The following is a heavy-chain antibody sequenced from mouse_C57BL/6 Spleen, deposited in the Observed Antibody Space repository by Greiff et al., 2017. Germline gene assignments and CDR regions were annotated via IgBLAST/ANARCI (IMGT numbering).Heavy chain of an antibody. J-gene: IGHJ2*01. V-gene: IGHV1-5*01. Sequence: VQLQQSGTVLARPGASVKMSCKTSGYTFTSYWMHWVKQRPGQGLEWIGAIYPGNSDTSYNQKFKGKAKLTAVISASTAYMELSSLTNEDSAVYYCTSEGTTVVHDFDYWGQGTTLTVSS. D-gene: IGHD1-1*01. CDR3: TSEGTTVVHDFDY. CDR1: GYTFTSYW. CDR2: IYPGNSDT.